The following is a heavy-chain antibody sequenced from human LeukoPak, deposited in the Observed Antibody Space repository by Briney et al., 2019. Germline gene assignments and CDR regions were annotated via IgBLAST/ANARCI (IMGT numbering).Heavy chain of an antibody. J-gene: IGHJ5*02. D-gene: IGHD2-2*01. CDR3: AGEGVEYCSSTSCYLVSRVWFDH. V-gene: IGHV4-4*07. CDR1: GGSISSYY. Sequence: SETLSLTCTVSGGSISSYYWRWLRQPAGKGLEWIGRIYTSGSTNYNPSLKSRVTMSVDTSKNQFSLKLSSVTAADTAVYYCAGEGVEYCSSTSCYLVSRVWFDHWGQGTLVTVSS. CDR2: IYTSGST.